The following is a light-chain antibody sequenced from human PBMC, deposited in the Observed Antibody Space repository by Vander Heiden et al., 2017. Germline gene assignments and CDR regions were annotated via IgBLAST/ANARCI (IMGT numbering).Light chain of an antibody. CDR2: DAS. CDR1: QSVSSY. CDR3: QQSSNWPLT. Sequence: EIVLTQSPATLSLSPGERATLSCRASQSVSSYLAWYQQKPGQAPRLLIYDASNRAAGIPARFSGRGSGTDFTLTISSLEPEGFAVYYCQQSSNWPLTFGGGTKVEIK. V-gene: IGKV3-11*01. J-gene: IGKJ4*01.